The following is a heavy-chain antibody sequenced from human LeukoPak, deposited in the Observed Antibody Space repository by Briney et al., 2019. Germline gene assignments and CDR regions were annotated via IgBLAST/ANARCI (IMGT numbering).Heavy chain of an antibody. D-gene: IGHD3-22*01. CDR2: XXXXSXNT. Sequence: ASVKVSCKASGFTFTSSAVQWVRQARGQRLEWIGXXXXXSXNTXYAQKFQERVTITRDMSTSTAYMELSSLRSEDTAVYYCAAGTPSYYYDSSGYTYYYYGMDVWGQGTTVTVSS. CDR3: AAGTPSYYYDSSGYTYYYYGMDV. J-gene: IGHJ6*02. CDR1: GFTFTSSA. V-gene: IGHV1-58*01.